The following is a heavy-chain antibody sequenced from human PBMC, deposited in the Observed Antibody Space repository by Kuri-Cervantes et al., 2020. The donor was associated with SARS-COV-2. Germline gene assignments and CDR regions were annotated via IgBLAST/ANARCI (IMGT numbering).Heavy chain of an antibody. D-gene: IGHD4-23*01. CDR1: GESFSGYY. Sequence: SETLSLTCAFYGESFSGYYWNWIRQSPGKGLEWIGEVNHRGSTNYNPSLKSRVTTSVDTSSKQFSLKLSSVTAADTAVYYCATDYGGNPLMYWGQGTLVTVSS. CDR3: ATDYGGNPLMY. CDR2: VNHRGST. V-gene: IGHV4-34*01. J-gene: IGHJ4*02.